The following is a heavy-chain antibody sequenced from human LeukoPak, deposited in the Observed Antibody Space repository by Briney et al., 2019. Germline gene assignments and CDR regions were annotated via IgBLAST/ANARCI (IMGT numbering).Heavy chain of an antibody. CDR2: ISGSGGST. CDR3: AKALYYYDSSAIT. Sequence: GGSLRLSCAASGFTFSSYGMSWVRQAPGKGLEWVSAISGSGGSTYYADSVKGRFTISRDNAKNTLYLQMNSLRAEDTAVYYCAKALYYYDSSAITWGQGTLVTVSS. J-gene: IGHJ5*02. CDR1: GFTFSSYG. D-gene: IGHD3-22*01. V-gene: IGHV3-23*01.